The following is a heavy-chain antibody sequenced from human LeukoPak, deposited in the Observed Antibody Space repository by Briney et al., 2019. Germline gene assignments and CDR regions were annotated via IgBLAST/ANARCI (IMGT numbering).Heavy chain of an antibody. Sequence: SETLSLTCTVSGGSISSSSYYWGWIRQPPGKGLEWIGSIYYSGSTYYNPSLKSRVTISVDTSKNQFSLKLSSVTAADTAVYYCARGPSRGWWGYWGQGTLVTVSS. CDR2: IYYSGST. D-gene: IGHD2-15*01. V-gene: IGHV4-39*07. CDR3: ARGPSRGWWGY. CDR1: GGSISSSSYY. J-gene: IGHJ4*02.